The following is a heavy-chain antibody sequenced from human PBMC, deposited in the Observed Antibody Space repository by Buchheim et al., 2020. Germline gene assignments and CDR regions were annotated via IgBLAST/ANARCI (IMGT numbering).Heavy chain of an antibody. J-gene: IGHJ4*02. CDR3: ARGTLDYGDYGGPYFDY. D-gene: IGHD4-17*01. Sequence: QLQLQESGSGLVKPSQTLSLTCAVSGGSISSGGYSWSWIRQPPGKGLEWIGYIYYSGSTYYNPSLKSRVTISVDKSKNQFSLKLSSVTAADTAVYYCARGTLDYGDYGGPYFDYWGQGTL. CDR1: GGSISSGGYS. CDR2: IYYSGST. V-gene: IGHV4-30-2*01.